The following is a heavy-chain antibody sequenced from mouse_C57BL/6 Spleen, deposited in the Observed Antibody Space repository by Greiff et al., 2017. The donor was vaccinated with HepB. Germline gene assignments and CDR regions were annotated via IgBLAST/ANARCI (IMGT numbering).Heavy chain of an antibody. CDR2: IYPGNGDT. CDR3: AREEDDCYYGVDY. D-gene: IGHD2-3*01. J-gene: IGHJ2*01. CDR1: GYTFTSYN. Sequence: LQESGAELVRPGASVKMSCKASGYTFTSYNIHWVKQTPRQGLEWIGAIYPGNGDTSYNQKFKGKATLTVDKSSSPAYMQLSSLTSEDSAVYFCAREEDDCYYGVDYWGQGTTLTVSS. V-gene: IGHV1-12*01.